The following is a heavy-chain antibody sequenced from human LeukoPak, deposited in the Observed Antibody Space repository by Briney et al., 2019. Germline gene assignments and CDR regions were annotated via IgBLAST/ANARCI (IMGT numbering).Heavy chain of an antibody. Sequence: GGSLRLSCTASGFTFSSYAMSWVRQAPGKGLKWVSAISGSGTSTYYADSVKGRFTISRDNSKNTLYLQMNSLRAEDTAVYYCAKDGYCTNGVCYRYSCDPTPFDYWGQGTLVTVSS. CDR2: ISGSGTST. V-gene: IGHV3-23*01. CDR1: GFTFSSYA. CDR3: AKDGYCTNGVCYRYSCDPTPFDY. J-gene: IGHJ4*02. D-gene: IGHD2-8*01.